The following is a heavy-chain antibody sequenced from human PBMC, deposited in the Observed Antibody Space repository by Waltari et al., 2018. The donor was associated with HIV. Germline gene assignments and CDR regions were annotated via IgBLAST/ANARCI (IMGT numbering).Heavy chain of an antibody. CDR1: GFNFSING. V-gene: IGHV3-30*18. J-gene: IGHJ1*01. CDR2: SSYNGKRT. CDR3: AKDLAGSSL. D-gene: IGHD3-10*01. Sequence: QENLVESGGGVVQPGGSLRLSCAGSGFNFSINGMHWVRQSPGKGREWVATSSYNGKRTDYVDSVKGRFTISRDNSKHTVFLQMSSLRAEDTSIYYCAKDLAGSSLWGQGALVTVSS.